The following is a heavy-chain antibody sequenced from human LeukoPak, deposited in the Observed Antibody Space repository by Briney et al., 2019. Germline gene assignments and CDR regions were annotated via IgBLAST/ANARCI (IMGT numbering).Heavy chain of an antibody. J-gene: IGHJ4*02. Sequence: PSETLSLTCTVSGGSISSYYWTWIRQPPGKGLEWIGYIHYSGSTNYNPSLKNRVTISVDKSKNQFSLKLSSVTAADTAVYYCARLVLGATAYFGCWGQGTLVTVSS. V-gene: IGHV4-59*08. CDR2: IHYSGST. CDR3: ARLVLGATAYFGC. D-gene: IGHD1-26*01. CDR1: GGSISSYY.